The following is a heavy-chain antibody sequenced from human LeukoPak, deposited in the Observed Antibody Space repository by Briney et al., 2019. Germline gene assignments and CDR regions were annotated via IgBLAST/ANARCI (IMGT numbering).Heavy chain of an antibody. D-gene: IGHD4-11*01. CDR1: GGSISSSSYY. CDR3: ARQRDVTVEPLDY. V-gene: IGHV4-39*01. CDR2: IYYSGST. J-gene: IGHJ4*02. Sequence: PSETLSLTCTVSGGSISSSSYYWGWIRQPPGKGLEWIGSIYYSGSTYYNPSLKSRVTISVDTSKNQFSLKLSSVTAADTAVYYCARQRDVTVEPLDYWGRGTLVTVSS.